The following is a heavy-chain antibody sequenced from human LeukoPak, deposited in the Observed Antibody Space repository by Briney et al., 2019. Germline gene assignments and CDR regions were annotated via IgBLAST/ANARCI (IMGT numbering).Heavy chain of an antibody. CDR1: GGSFSGYY. D-gene: IGHD1-26*01. J-gene: IGHJ4*02. Sequence: SETLSLTCAVYGGSFSGYYWSWIRQPPGKGLEWIGSIYYSGSTYYNPSLKSRITISVDTSKNQFSLKLSSVTAADTAMYYCARFTSGSYSGYFDYWGQGTLVTVSS. CDR3: ARFTSGSYSGYFDY. V-gene: IGHV4-34*01. CDR2: IYYSGST.